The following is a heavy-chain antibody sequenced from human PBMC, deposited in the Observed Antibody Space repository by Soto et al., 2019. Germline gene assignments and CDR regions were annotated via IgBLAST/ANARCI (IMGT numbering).Heavy chain of an antibody. J-gene: IGHJ3*02. D-gene: IGHD6-13*01. CDR2: ISGSGGST. V-gene: IGHV3-23*01. CDR3: AKIPHSSSWYLDAFDI. Sequence: GGSLRLSCAASGFTFSSYAMSWVRQAPGKGLEWVSAISGSGGSTYYADSVKGRFTISRDNSKNTLYLQMNSLRAEDTAVYYCAKIPHSSSWYLDAFDIWGQGTMVTVSS. CDR1: GFTFSSYA.